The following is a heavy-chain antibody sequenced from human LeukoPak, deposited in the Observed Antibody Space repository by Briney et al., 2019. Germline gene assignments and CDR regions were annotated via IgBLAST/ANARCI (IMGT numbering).Heavy chain of an antibody. CDR2: IYTGGGT. Sequence: TSETLSLTCTVSGGSISSGTYYWSWIRQPAGKGLEWIGRIYTGGGTNYNPSLKSRVTISVDTSKNEFSLKMSSVTAADTAVYFCARDKGIVGATNEPDAFDIWGQGTMVTVSS. J-gene: IGHJ3*02. CDR1: GGSISSGTYY. CDR3: ARDKGIVGATNEPDAFDI. V-gene: IGHV4-61*02. D-gene: IGHD1-26*01.